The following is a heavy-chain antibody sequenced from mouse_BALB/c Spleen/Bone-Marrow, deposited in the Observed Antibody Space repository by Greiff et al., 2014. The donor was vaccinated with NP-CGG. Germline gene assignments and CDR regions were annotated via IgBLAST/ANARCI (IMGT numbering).Heavy chain of an antibody. D-gene: IGHD2-3*01. CDR2: IWGDGST. Sequence: VQLVESGPGLVAPSQSLSITCTVSGFSLTGYSVNWVRQPPGKGLVWLGMIWGDGSTDYNSALKSRLSISKDNSKSQVFLKMNSLQTDDTARYYCARSDGYYEGFAYWGQGTLVTVSA. CDR3: ARSDGYYEGFAY. J-gene: IGHJ3*01. CDR1: GFSLTGYS. V-gene: IGHV2-6-7*01.